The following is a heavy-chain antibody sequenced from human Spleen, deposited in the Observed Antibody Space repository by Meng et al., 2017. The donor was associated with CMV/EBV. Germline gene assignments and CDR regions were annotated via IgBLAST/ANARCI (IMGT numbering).Heavy chain of an antibody. Sequence: GGSLRLSCAASGFTFSDYIMNWVRQAPGQGLEWVSSISSRSTYISYADSLKGRFIISRNNAKNSLYLQMDSLRAEDTAVYYCARVTPLVRNTESYFDFWGQGTLVTVSS. J-gene: IGHJ4*02. CDR1: GFTFSDYI. CDR3: ARVTPLVRNTESYFDF. D-gene: IGHD3-16*02. V-gene: IGHV3-21*01. CDR2: ISSRSTYI.